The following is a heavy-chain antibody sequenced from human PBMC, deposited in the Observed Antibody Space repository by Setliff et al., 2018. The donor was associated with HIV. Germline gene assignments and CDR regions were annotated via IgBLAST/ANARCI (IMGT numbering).Heavy chain of an antibody. CDR3: ARASRWGSIPFDY. V-gene: IGHV4-61*05. Sequence: SETLSLTCTVSGGSISSSSYYWGWIRQPPGKGLEWIGYIYYSGSTNYNPSLKSRVTISVDTSKNQFSLKLNSVTAADTAVYFCARASRWGSIPFDYWGQGTLVTVSS. CDR1: GGSISSSSYY. J-gene: IGHJ4*02. CDR2: IYYSGST. D-gene: IGHD2-21*01.